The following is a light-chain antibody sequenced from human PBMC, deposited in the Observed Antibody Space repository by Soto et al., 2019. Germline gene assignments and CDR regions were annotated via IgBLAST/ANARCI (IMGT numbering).Light chain of an antibody. V-gene: IGKV1D-17*01. Sequence: IQMTQSPSAMSASVGDRVTITCRARQGISNYLAWFQQKPGKAPKLLIYDASTLESGVPSRFSGSRSGTEFTLTISSLQPDDFATYYCQQYNSYSWTFGQGTRW. CDR1: QGISNY. CDR3: QQYNSYSWT. CDR2: DAS. J-gene: IGKJ1*01.